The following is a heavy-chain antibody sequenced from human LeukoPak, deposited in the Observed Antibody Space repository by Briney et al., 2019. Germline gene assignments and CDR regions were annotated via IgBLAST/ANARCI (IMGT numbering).Heavy chain of an antibody. CDR2: INAGNGNT. CDR3: ARAPTMVRGVPAFDS. J-gene: IGHJ4*02. CDR1: GYTFTSYA. D-gene: IGHD3-10*01. Sequence: ASVKVSCKASGYTFTSYAMHWVRQAPGQRLEWMGWINAGNGNTKYSQKFQGRVTITRDTSASTAYMELSSLRSEDTAVYYCARAPTMVRGVPAFDSWGRGTLATVS. V-gene: IGHV1-3*01.